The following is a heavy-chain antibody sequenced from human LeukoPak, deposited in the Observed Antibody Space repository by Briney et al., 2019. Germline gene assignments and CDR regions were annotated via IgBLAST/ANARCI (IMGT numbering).Heavy chain of an antibody. CDR1: GGSFSGYY. D-gene: IGHD6-19*01. CDR3: ARGLSRGHSSGLYGGSSGMDV. V-gene: IGHV4-34*01. Sequence: RSSETLSLTCAVHGGSFSGYYWSWIRQPPGKGLEWIGEINHSGSTNYNPSLKGRVTISVDTSKNQFSLKLSSVTAADTAVYYCARGLSRGHSSGLYGGSSGMDVWGKGTTVTVSS. CDR2: INHSGST. J-gene: IGHJ6*04.